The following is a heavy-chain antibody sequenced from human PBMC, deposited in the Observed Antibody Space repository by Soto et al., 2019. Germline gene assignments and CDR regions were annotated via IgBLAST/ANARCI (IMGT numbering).Heavy chain of an antibody. CDR1: GASISRYY. Sequence: SETLSLTCTVSGASISRYYWSWIRQSPGKGLEWIGYLYNTGTTYYNPSLKSRVTISVDRSKSQFSLKLSSVTAADTAVYYCARHFSVDYFDYWGQGALVTVSS. V-gene: IGHV4-59*08. CDR2: LYNTGTT. J-gene: IGHJ4*02. CDR3: ARHFSVDYFDY.